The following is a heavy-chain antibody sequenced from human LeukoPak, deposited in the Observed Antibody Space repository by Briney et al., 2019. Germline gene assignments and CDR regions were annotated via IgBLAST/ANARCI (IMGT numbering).Heavy chain of an antibody. CDR3: ARSSSWSSYFDY. D-gene: IGHD6-13*01. V-gene: IGHV3-30-3*01. J-gene: IGHJ4*02. CDR1: GFTFSSYA. CDR2: ISYDGSNK. Sequence: GGSLRLSCAASGFTFSSYAMHWVRQAPGKGLVWVAVISYDGSNKYYADSVKGRFTISRDNSKNTLYLQMNSLRAEDTAVYYCARSSSWSSYFDYWGQGTLVTVSS.